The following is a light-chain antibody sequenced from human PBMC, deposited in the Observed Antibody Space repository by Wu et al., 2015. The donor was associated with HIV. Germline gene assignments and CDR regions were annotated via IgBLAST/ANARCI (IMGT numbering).Light chain of an antibody. Sequence: LSCRTSESVRSGFLAWYQQKPGQSPSLVVFDAVNRATGVPDRFRGSSSATNSRFFLTISRLEADDSALYFCHQYGSSPWTFGQGT. V-gene: IGKV3-20*01. CDR3: HQYGSSPWT. CDR1: ESVRSGF. J-gene: IGKJ1*01. CDR2: DAV.